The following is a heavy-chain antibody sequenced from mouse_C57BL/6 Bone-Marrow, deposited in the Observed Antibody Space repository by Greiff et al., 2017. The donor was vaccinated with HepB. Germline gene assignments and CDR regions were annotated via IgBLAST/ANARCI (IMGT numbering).Heavy chain of an antibody. V-gene: IGHV1-81*01. CDR1: GYTFTSYG. Sequence: QVQLQQSGAELARPGASVKLSCKASGYTFTSYGISWVKQRTGQGLEWIGEIYPRSGNTYYNEKFKGKATLTADKSSSTAYMELRSLTSEDSAVYFCARVRICYGTYWGQGTTLTVSS. J-gene: IGHJ2*01. CDR3: ARVRICYGTY. D-gene: IGHD2-1*01. CDR2: IYPRSGNT.